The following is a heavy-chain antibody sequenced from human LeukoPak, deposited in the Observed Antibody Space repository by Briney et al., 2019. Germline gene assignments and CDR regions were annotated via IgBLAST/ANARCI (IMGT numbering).Heavy chain of an antibody. Sequence: PGGSLRLSCAASGFTFNDHYMSWIRQAPGKGLEWVSHIGGRGCEVYYGDAVKGRFTTSWDNAKTSLYLQMISLRAEDTAVYYCARGGLTFYYNYMDFWGKGTTVTVSS. J-gene: IGHJ6*03. CDR2: IGGRGCEV. CDR1: GFTFNDHY. D-gene: IGHD3-10*01. V-gene: IGHV3-11*01. CDR3: ARGGLTFYYNYMDF.